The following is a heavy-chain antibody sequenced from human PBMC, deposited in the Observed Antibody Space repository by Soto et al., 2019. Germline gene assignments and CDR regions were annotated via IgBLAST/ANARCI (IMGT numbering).Heavy chain of an antibody. CDR2: ISAYTDTP. D-gene: IGHD2-8*01. J-gene: IGHJ5*01. CDR1: GYTFTNFG. Sequence: QVQLVQSGAEVKKPGASVKVSCRASGYTFTNFGVTWVRRAPGQGLEWMGWISAYTDTPNYAQKFQGRVTMTIDTSTTTGYMVLRSLASDEPGVYDCARVRLGVDAMFDSWGQGTLVTFAS. V-gene: IGHV1-18*01. CDR3: ARVRLGVDAMFDS.